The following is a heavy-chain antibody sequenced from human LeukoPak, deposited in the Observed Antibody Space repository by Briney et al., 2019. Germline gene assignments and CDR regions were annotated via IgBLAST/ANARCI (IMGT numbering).Heavy chain of an antibody. Sequence: GGSLRLSCAASGFTFSSYSMNWVRQAPGKGLEWVSSISSSSSYIYYADSVKGRFTISRDNAKNSLYLQMNSLRAEDTAVYYCASLTGRGPTNSGNDYWGQGTLVTVSS. CDR3: ASLTGRGPTNSGNDY. CDR2: ISSSSSYI. V-gene: IGHV3-21*01. CDR1: GFTFSSYS. D-gene: IGHD1-26*01. J-gene: IGHJ4*02.